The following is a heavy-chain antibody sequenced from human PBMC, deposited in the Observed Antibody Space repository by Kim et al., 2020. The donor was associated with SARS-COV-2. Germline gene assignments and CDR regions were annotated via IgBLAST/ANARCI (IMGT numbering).Heavy chain of an antibody. CDR3: ARKQQLVLGNAFDI. V-gene: IGHV4-31*01. J-gene: IGHJ3*02. D-gene: IGHD6-13*01. Sequence: NPPTKSQVTIHVDTAKNQFSLRLSAVTAADTAVYYCARKQQLVLGNAFDIWGQGTMVTVSS.